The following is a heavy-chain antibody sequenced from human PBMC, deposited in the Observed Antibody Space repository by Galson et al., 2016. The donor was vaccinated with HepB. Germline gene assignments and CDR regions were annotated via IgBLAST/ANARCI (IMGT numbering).Heavy chain of an antibody. D-gene: IGHD6-19*01. Sequence: SLRLSCAASGLSFKYVWLNWVRQAPGKGLEWVSSITGGGGGTYYANSGKGRFTVSRDNSKTTLYLQMNSLGVEDTAVYYCAKDSGSGWYGDYLDYWGQGTLVTVAS. J-gene: IGHJ4*02. CDR2: ITGGGGGT. V-gene: IGHV3-23*01. CDR1: GLSFKYVW. CDR3: AKDSGSGWYGDYLDY.